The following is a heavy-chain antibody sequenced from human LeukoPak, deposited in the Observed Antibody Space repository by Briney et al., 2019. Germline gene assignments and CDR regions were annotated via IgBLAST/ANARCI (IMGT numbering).Heavy chain of an antibody. CDR3: ARDSRRRALDY. Sequence: GGSLRLSCTASGFTFSSYSMNWVRQAPGKGLEWVALISHDGNNKYYADSVKGRFTISRDNSKNTLYLQMNSLRAEDTAVYYCARDSRRRALDYWGQGTLVTVSS. D-gene: IGHD1-26*01. CDR1: GFTFSSYS. CDR2: ISHDGNNK. J-gene: IGHJ4*02. V-gene: IGHV3-30*03.